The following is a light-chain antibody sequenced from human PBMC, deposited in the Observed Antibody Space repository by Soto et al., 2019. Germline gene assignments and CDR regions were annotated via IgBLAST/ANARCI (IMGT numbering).Light chain of an antibody. V-gene: IGLV3-27*01. J-gene: IGLJ2*01. Sequence: SYELTQPSSVSVSPGQTARITCSGDVLAKKYARWFQQKPGQAPVLVIYKDSERPPGIPERFSGSSSGTTVTLTISGAQVEDEADYYCYSAADTMGVFGGGTKLTVL. CDR2: KDS. CDR1: VLAKKY. CDR3: YSAADTMGV.